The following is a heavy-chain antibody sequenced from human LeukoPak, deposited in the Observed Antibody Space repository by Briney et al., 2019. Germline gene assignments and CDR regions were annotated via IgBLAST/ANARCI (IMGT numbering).Heavy chain of an antibody. Sequence: ASVKVSCKASGYTFNVYYIHWLRQAPGQGLEWMGWVIPNSGGTNYAQKFQGRVTMTRDTSISSAYMELSRLRSDDTAVYYCASSNQVPDAFDIWGQGTMVTVSS. V-gene: IGHV1-2*02. D-gene: IGHD1-14*01. CDR3: ASSNQVPDAFDI. CDR1: GYTFNVYY. CDR2: VIPNSGGT. J-gene: IGHJ3*02.